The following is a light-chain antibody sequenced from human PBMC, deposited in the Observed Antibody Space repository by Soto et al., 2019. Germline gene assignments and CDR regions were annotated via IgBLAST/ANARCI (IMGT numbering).Light chain of an antibody. CDR3: QQYNNWLTWT. CDR1: QSVSSN. V-gene: IGKV3-15*01. Sequence: IVMTQSPATLSVSPGERATLSCRASQSVSSNLAWYQQKPGQAPRLLIYGASTRATGIPARFSGSGSGTDFTLTISSLQSEDFAVYYCQQYNNWLTWTFGQGTKVDNK. CDR2: GAS. J-gene: IGKJ1*01.